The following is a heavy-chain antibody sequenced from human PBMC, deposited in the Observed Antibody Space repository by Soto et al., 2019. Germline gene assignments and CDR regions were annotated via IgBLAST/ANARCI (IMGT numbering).Heavy chain of an antibody. Sequence: GVSLRLSCAASGFTLSSYWMILVRQAPGRGLEWVANIKQDGSEKYYVDSVKGRFTISRDNAKNSLYLQMNSLRAEDTAVYYCARDRYGTARPRFSVCYDYWGQGTLVTVSS. V-gene: IGHV3-7*01. CDR1: GFTLSSYW. D-gene: IGHD6-6*01. CDR3: ARDRYGTARPRFSVCYDY. J-gene: IGHJ4*02. CDR2: IKQDGSEK.